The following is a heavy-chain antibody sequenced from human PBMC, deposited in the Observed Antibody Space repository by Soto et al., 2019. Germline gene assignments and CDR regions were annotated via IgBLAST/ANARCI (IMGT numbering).Heavy chain of an antibody. CDR1: GGSFSGYY. J-gene: IGHJ4*02. V-gene: IGHV4-34*01. CDR2: INHSGST. D-gene: IGHD7-27*01. CDR3: ARGWGRIFDY. Sequence: QVQLQQWGAGLLKPSETLSLTCAVYGGSFSGYYWNWIRQPPGKGLEWIGEINHSGSTNYNPSLKSRVCLSVDTSKNQCSLKLSSVTAADTAVYYCARGWGRIFDYWGQGTLVTVSS.